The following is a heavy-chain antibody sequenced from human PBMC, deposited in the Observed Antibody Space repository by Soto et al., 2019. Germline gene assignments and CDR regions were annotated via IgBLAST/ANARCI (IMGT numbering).Heavy chain of an antibody. D-gene: IGHD4-17*01. CDR1: GFTFSSYS. CDR3: ARVAYGDYVPDMDV. V-gene: IGHV3-48*01. J-gene: IGHJ6*03. CDR2: ISSSSTI. Sequence: GGSLRLSCAASGFTFSSYSMNWVRQAPGKGLEWVSYISSSSTIYYADSVKGRFTISRDNAKNSLYLQMNSLRAEDTAVYYCARVAYGDYVPDMDVWGKGTTVTVSS.